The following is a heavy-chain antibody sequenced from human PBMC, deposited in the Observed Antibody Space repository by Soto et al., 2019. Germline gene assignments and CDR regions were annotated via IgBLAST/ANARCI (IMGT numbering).Heavy chain of an antibody. CDR2: ISGSGGST. V-gene: IGHV3-23*01. J-gene: IGHJ6*02. Sequence: GGSLRLSCAASGFTFSSYAMSWVRQAPGKGLEWVSAISGSGGSTYYADSVKGRFTISRDNSKNTLYLQMNSLRAEDTAVYYCAKAFSSSSDWWGYYYYGMDVWGQGTTVTVSS. D-gene: IGHD6-6*01. CDR1: GFTFSSYA. CDR3: AKAFSSSSDWWGYYYYGMDV.